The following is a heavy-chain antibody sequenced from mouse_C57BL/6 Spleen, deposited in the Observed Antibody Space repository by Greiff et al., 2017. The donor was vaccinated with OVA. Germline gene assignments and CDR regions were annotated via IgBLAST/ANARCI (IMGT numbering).Heavy chain of an antibody. D-gene: IGHD2-3*01. CDR2: ISSGSSTI. CDR3: ARGGYYHYYAMDY. J-gene: IGHJ4*01. CDR1: GFTFSDYG. V-gene: IGHV5-17*01. Sequence: EVQLVESGGGLVKPGGSLKLSCAASGFTFSDYGMHWVRQAPEKGLEWVAYISSGSSTIYYADTVKGRFTISRDNAKNTLFLQMTSLRSEDTAMYYCARGGYYHYYAMDYWGQGTSVTVSS.